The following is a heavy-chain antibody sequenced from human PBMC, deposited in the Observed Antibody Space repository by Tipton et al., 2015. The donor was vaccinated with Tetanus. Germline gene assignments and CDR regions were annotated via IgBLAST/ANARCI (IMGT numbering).Heavy chain of an antibody. D-gene: IGHD3-10*01. J-gene: IGHJ4*02. V-gene: IGHV3-30*03. Sequence: SLRLSCAASGFTFRSYAMHWVRQVPGKGLEWVAFISCDGTDTNYANSVKGRFTISRDSARNTLSLQMNSLRVEDTALYYCASGSSLDYWGQGTQVTVSS. CDR3: ASGSSLDY. CDR1: GFTFRSYA. CDR2: ISCDGTDT.